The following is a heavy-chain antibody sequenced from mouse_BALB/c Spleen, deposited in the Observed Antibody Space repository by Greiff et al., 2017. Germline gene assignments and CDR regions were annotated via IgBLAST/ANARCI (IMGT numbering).Heavy chain of an antibody. D-gene: IGHD1-1*01. CDR1: GYTFTSYV. CDR2: INPYNDGT. Sequence: EVQLQQSGPELVKPGASVKMSCKASGYTFTSYVMHWVKQKPGQGLEWIGYINPYNDGTKYNEKFKGKATLTSDKSSSTAYMELSSLTSEDSAVYYCARTPSYYGSSYWYFDVWGAGTTVTVSA. V-gene: IGHV1-14*01. J-gene: IGHJ1*01. CDR3: ARTPSYYGSSYWYFDV.